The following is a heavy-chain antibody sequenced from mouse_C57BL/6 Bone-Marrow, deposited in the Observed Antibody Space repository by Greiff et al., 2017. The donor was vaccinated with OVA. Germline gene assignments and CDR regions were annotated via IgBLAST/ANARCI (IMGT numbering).Heavy chain of an antibody. CDR3: ARDLRYDCDVDAMDY. CDR1: GFTFSDYY. J-gene: IGHJ4*01. D-gene: IGHD2-4*01. V-gene: IGHV5-16*01. Sequence: DVKLVESEGGLVQPGSSMKLSCTASGFTFSDYYMAWVRQVPEKGLEWVANINYDGSSTYYLDSLKSRFIISRDNAKNILYLQMSSLKSEDTATYYCARDLRYDCDVDAMDYWGQGTSVTVSS. CDR2: INYDGSST.